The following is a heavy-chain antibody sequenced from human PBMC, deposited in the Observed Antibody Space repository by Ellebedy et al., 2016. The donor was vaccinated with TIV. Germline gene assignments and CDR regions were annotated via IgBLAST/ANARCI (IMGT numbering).Heavy chain of an antibody. Sequence: GESLKISCGASGFNFRNYHMHWVRQAPGKGLEWVALIRFNGRLKYYADSVKGRFSISRDNFRNALYLQINALRDDDTGVYYCARKGEGGQGDMDVWGQGTTVTVSS. J-gene: IGHJ6*02. CDR2: IRFNGRLK. D-gene: IGHD3-10*01. V-gene: IGHV3-33*01. CDR3: ARKGEGGQGDMDV. CDR1: GFNFRNYH.